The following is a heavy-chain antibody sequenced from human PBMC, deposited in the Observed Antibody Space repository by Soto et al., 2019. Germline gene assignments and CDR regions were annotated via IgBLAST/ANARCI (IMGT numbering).Heavy chain of an antibody. V-gene: IGHV3-30*18. CDR1: GFTFSSYG. Sequence: PGVSLRLSCAASGFTFSSYGMHWVRQAPGKGLEWVAVISYDGSNKYYADSVKGRFTTSRDNSKNTLYLQMNSLRAEDTAVYYCAKDLQVVVAAAYGMDVWGQGTTVTVSS. J-gene: IGHJ6*02. CDR3: AKDLQVVVAAAYGMDV. CDR2: ISYDGSNK. D-gene: IGHD2-15*01.